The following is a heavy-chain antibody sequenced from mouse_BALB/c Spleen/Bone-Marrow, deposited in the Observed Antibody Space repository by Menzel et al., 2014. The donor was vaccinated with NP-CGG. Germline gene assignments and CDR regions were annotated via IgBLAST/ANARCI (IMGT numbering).Heavy chain of an antibody. CDR3: ARLGYYGSFAF. Sequence: EVQRVESGGGLVQPGGSLKLSCAASGFDFSRFWMSWVRQAPGKGLEWIGEINPDSSTINYTPSLKDKFIISRDNAENTLYLQMSKVRSEDTALYYCARLGYYGSFAFWGQGTLVTVSA. V-gene: IGHV4-1*02. CDR2: INPDSSTI. D-gene: IGHD1-2*01. CDR1: GFDFSRFW. J-gene: IGHJ3*01.